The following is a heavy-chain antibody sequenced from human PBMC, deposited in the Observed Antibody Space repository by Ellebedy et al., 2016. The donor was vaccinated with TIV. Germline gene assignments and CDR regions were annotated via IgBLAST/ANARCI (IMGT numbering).Heavy chain of an antibody. D-gene: IGHD3-22*01. Sequence: SETLSLTXAVYGGSFSGYYWSWIRQPPGKGLEWIGEINHSGSTNYNPSLKSRVTISVDTSKNQFSLKLSSVTAADTAVYYCARSQGYYDSSGPWSYWGQGTLVTVSS. J-gene: IGHJ4*02. CDR1: GGSFSGYY. V-gene: IGHV4-34*01. CDR2: INHSGST. CDR3: ARSQGYYDSSGPWSY.